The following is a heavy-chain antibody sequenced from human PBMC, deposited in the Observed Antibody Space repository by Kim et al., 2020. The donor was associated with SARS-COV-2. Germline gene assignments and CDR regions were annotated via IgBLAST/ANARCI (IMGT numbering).Heavy chain of an antibody. D-gene: IGHD3-16*02. V-gene: IGHV4-59*13. J-gene: IGHJ5*02. CDR2: IYYSGST. CDR1: GGSISSYY. CDR3: ARVSPRRNRVLWFDP. Sequence: SETLSLTCTVSGGSISSYYWSWIRQPPGKGLEWIGYIYYSGSTNYNPSLKSRVTISVDTSKNQFSLKLSSVTAADTAVYYCARVSPRRNRVLWFDPWGQGTLVTVSS.